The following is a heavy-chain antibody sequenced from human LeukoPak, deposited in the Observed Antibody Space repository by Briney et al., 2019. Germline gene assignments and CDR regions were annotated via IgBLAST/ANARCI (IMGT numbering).Heavy chain of an antibody. CDR2: IDQDGRDK. CDR1: GFTFSDYW. D-gene: IGHD7-27*01. V-gene: IGHV3-7*01. Sequence: GGSLRLSCAASGFTFSDYWMSWVRQAPGKGLEWVATIDQDGRDKFSVDSVKGRFTISRDNARNSMYLQMKSLRVEDTAVYYCAKTSLGWLDPWDQGALVTVSS. CDR3: AKTSLGWLDP. J-gene: IGHJ5*02.